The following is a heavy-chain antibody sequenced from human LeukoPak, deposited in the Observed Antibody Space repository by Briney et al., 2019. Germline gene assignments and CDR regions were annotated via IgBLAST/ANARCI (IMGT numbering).Heavy chain of an antibody. Sequence: GKSLRLSCAASGFTFSRYGLHWVRQAPGGGLEWVSFISYDGSKKYYTDSVKGRFTISRDNSKNTLYLQMTSLRAEDTAVYYCARDFSGDYYFDYWGQGTLVTVSS. CDR2: ISYDGSKK. D-gene: IGHD7-27*01. CDR3: ARDFSGDYYFDY. CDR1: GFTFSRYG. V-gene: IGHV3-30-3*01. J-gene: IGHJ4*02.